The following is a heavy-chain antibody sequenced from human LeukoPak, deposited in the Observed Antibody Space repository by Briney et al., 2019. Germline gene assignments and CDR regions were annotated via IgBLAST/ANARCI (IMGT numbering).Heavy chain of an antibody. V-gene: IGHV3-53*01. Sequence: GGSLRLSCAASGFTVSSNYMSWVRQAPGKGLEWVSVIYSGGSTYYADSVKGRFTISRDSSKNTLYLQMNSLRAEDTAVYYCAREHHYFYYMDVWGKGTTVTISS. J-gene: IGHJ6*03. CDR3: AREHHYFYYMDV. CDR2: IYSGGST. CDR1: GFTVSSNY.